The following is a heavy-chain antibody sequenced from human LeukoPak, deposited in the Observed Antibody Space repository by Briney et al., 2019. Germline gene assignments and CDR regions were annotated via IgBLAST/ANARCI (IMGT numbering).Heavy chain of an antibody. J-gene: IGHJ3*02. CDR3: ARVGTMIVVRHAFDI. CDR2: INPSGGST. CDR1: GYTFTSYY. D-gene: IGHD3-22*01. V-gene: IGHV1-46*01. Sequence: ASVKVSCKASGYTFTSYYMHWVRQAPGQGLEWMGIINPSGGSTSYAQKFQGRVTITADKSTSTAYMELSSLRSEDTAVYYCARVGTMIVVRHAFDIWGQGTMVTVSS.